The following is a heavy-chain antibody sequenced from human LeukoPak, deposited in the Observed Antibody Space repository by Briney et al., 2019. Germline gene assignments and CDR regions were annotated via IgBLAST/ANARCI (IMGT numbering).Heavy chain of an antibody. J-gene: IGHJ4*02. CDR1: GGSFSGYY. V-gene: IGHV4-34*01. CDR3: PYDGSGYENL. Sequence: SETLSLTCAVYGGSFSGYYWSWIRQPPGKGLEWIGEINHSGSTNHNPSLKSRVTISVDTSKNQFSLKLSSVTAADTAVYYCPYDGSGYENLWGQGTLVTVSS. CDR2: INHSGST. D-gene: IGHD3-22*01.